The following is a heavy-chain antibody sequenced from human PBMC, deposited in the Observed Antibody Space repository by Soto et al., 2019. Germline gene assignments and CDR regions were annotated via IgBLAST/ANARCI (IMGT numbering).Heavy chain of an antibody. CDR1: GFTFSSYW. D-gene: IGHD1-26*01. Sequence: EVQLVESGGGLVQPGGSLRLSCAASGFTFSSYWMHWVRQAPGKGLVWVSRINSDGSSTSYADSVKGRFTISRDNAKNTLYLQMNSLRAEDTAVYYCAITIGATMFYSYGMDVWGQGTTVTVSS. CDR2: INSDGSST. J-gene: IGHJ6*02. CDR3: AITIGATMFYSYGMDV. V-gene: IGHV3-74*01.